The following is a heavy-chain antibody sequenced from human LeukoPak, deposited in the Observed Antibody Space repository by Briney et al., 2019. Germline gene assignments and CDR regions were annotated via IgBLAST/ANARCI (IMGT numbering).Heavy chain of an antibody. CDR1: GGTFSSYA. D-gene: IGHD2-2*02. CDR3: ARELHCSSTSCYNSYYYGMDV. CDR2: IIPIFGTA. Sequence: GASVKVSCKASGGTFSSYAISWVRQVPGQGLEWMGGIIPIFGTANYAQKFQGRVTITADESTSTAYMDLSSLRSEDTAVYYCARELHCSSTSCYNSYYYGMDVWGQGTTVTVSS. V-gene: IGHV1-69*13. J-gene: IGHJ6*02.